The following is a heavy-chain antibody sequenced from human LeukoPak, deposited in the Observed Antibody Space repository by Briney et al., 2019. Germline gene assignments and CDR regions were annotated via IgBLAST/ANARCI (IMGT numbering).Heavy chain of an antibody. CDR2: IRYDGSNK. Sequence: GGPLRLSCAASGFTFSSYGMHWVRQAPGKGLEWVAFIRYDGSNKYYADSVRGRFTISRDNSKNTLYLQMNSLRAEDTAVYYCAKALHYYDSSGYYSDAFDIWGQGTMVTVSS. V-gene: IGHV3-30*02. J-gene: IGHJ3*02. D-gene: IGHD3-22*01. CDR1: GFTFSSYG. CDR3: AKALHYYDSSGYYSDAFDI.